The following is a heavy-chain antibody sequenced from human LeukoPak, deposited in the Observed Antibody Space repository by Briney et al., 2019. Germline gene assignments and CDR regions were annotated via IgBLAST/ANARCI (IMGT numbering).Heavy chain of an antibody. CDR2: INHSGST. CDR1: GGSLSGYY. J-gene: IGHJ4*02. CDR3: ARGPHGYCSSTSCLTHDY. Sequence: PSETLSLTCAVYGGSLSGYYWSWIRQPPAKGLEWIGEINHSGSTNYNPSLKSRVTISVDTSKNQFSLKLSSVTAADTAVYYCARGPHGYCSSTSCLTHDYWGQGTLVTVSS. V-gene: IGHV4-34*01. D-gene: IGHD2-2*03.